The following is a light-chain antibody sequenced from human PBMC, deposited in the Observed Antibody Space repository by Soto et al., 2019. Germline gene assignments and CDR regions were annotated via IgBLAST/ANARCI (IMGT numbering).Light chain of an antibody. V-gene: IGKV1-5*03. CDR2: KAS. CDR3: QQYNSYWT. CDR1: QTISTW. J-gene: IGKJ1*01. Sequence: QLNHSASALSAYVXDRVTITCRASQTISTWLAWYQQKRGKAPKLLIYKASILASGVPSRFSGSGSWTEFTLTISSLQPEDFATYYCQQYNSYWTFAQGTKVDIK.